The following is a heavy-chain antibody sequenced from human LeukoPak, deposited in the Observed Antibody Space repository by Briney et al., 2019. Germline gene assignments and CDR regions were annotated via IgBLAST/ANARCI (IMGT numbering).Heavy chain of an antibody. CDR3: AKVRGTYSSGYFFDY. Sequence: GGSLRLSCAASGFTFDNYAMHWVRQAPGKGLEWLSIISWNSGYIGYADSVKGRFTISRDNANKSLDLQMNSLRAEDTAFYYCAKVRGTYSSGYFFDYWGQGTLVTVSS. CDR1: GFTFDNYA. V-gene: IGHV3-9*01. D-gene: IGHD6-19*01. J-gene: IGHJ4*02. CDR2: ISWNSGYI.